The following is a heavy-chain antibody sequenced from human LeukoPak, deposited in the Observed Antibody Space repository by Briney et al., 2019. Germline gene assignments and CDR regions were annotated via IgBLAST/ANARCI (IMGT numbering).Heavy chain of an antibody. Sequence: GGSLRLSCAAFGFTFSRYAMSWVRQAAGKGLEWVSSISSSGGSTYYADSVKGRFTISRDYSKNTLYLQMNSLRAEDTAVYYCAKDLYTYGTTPLDYWGQGILVTVSS. J-gene: IGHJ4*02. D-gene: IGHD5-18*01. CDR2: ISSSGGST. V-gene: IGHV3-23*01. CDR1: GFTFSRYA. CDR3: AKDLYTYGTTPLDY.